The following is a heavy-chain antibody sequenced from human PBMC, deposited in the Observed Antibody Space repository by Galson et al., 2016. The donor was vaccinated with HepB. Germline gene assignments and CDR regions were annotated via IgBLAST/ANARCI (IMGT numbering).Heavy chain of an antibody. CDR3: ARGWSARDFRSGFYRPPRYYYYYAMAV. CDR1: GGTFSTYG. Sequence: SVKVSCKASGGTFSTYGLSWVRQAPGQGLEWMGGIIPMFGPANYGHKFQDRVTITADDSTRTAYMELRGLTSEDTAVYYCARGWSARDFRSGFYRPPRYYYYYAMAVWGQGTTVTVSS. V-gene: IGHV1-69*13. J-gene: IGHJ6*02. D-gene: IGHD3-3*01. CDR2: IIPMFGPA.